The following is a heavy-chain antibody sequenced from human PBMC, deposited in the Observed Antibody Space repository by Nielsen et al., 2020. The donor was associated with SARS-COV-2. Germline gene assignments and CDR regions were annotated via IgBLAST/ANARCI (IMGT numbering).Heavy chain of an antibody. D-gene: IGHD6-19*01. CDR2: ISYDGSNK. CDR3: AKGRAGVAVAGPEY. J-gene: IGHJ4*02. Sequence: WIRQPPGKGLKWVAVISYDGSNKYYADSVKGRFTISRDNSKNTIYLQMNSLRTDDTAVYYCAKGRAGVAVAGPEYWGQGTLVTVSS. V-gene: IGHV3-30*18.